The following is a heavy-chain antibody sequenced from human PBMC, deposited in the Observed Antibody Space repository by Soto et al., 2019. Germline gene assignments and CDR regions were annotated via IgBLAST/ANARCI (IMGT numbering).Heavy chain of an antibody. D-gene: IGHD2-15*01. CDR1: GGSISSGGYY. CDR3: AGDSGGYCSGGSCYLFDY. J-gene: IGHJ4*02. CDR2: IYYSGST. Sequence: QVQLQESGPGLVKPSQTLSLTCTVSGGSISSGGYYWSWIRQHPGKGLEWIGYIYYSGSTYYNPSLKSRGTRSVHTSKNQFSLKLSSVTAADTAVYYCAGDSGGYCSGGSCYLFDYCGQVTLVTVSS. V-gene: IGHV4-31*03.